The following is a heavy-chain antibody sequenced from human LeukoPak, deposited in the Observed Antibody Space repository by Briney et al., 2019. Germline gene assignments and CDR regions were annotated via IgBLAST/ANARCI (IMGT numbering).Heavy chain of an antibody. CDR3: ARRFIAAAGKYYFDY. D-gene: IGHD6-13*01. V-gene: IGHV1-2*06. CDR1: GYTFTGYY. Sequence: GASVKVSCKASGYTFTGYYMHWVRQAPGQGLEWIGRINPNSGGTNYAQKFQGRVTMTRDTSISTAYMELSRLRSDDTAVYYCARRFIAAAGKYYFDYWGQGTLVTVSS. CDR2: INPNSGGT. J-gene: IGHJ4*02.